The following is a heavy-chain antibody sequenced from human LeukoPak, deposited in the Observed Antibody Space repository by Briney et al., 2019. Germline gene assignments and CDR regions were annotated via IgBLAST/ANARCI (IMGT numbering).Heavy chain of an antibody. V-gene: IGHV3-23*01. CDR1: GFTFSAYD. D-gene: IGHD2-2*03. CDR2: ISRSGST. CDR3: AKGGYFAFDI. Sequence: GGSLRLSCAASGFTFSAYDMQWVRQAPGKGPEWVSGISRSGSTYYRDSVKGRFTISRDDYKNTLYLQMNSLRAEDTAVYYCAKGGYFAFDIWGQGTMVTVSS. J-gene: IGHJ3*02.